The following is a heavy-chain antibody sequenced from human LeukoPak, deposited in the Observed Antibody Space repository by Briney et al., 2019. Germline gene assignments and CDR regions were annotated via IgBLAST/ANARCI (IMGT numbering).Heavy chain of an antibody. CDR3: TRGPTLIGVAGTWPLDY. CDR2: ISSGSTYK. Sequence: TPGGSLRLSCAASGFTFSDYSMHSVRQAPGKGLEWVSSISSGSTYKYSADSLKGRFTISRDNAKNSLYLQMNSLRAEDSAVYYCTRGPTLIGVAGTWPLDYWGQGTLVTVSS. V-gene: IGHV3-21*01. J-gene: IGHJ4*02. CDR1: GFTFSDYS. D-gene: IGHD6-19*01.